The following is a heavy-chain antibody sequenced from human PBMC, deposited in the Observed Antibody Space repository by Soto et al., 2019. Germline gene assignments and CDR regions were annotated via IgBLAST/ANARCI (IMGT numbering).Heavy chain of an antibody. J-gene: IGHJ5*02. CDR1: GYTFTSYG. CDR2: ISPYTGDT. V-gene: IGHV1-18*01. CDR3: VRDASSGYRGWWDP. Sequence: QVQMVQSGNEVKKPGASVMVSCKTSGYTFTSYGVSWVRQAPGQGLEWIGMISPYTGDTLYARKFQGRVTVTADPATDTVYMELRSLKSDDTAVYYCVRDASSGYRGWWDPWGQGTLVTDSS. D-gene: IGHD6-25*01.